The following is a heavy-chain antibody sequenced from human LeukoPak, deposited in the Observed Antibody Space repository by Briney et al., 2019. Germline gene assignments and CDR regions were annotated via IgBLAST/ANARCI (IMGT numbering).Heavy chain of an antibody. CDR1: GFTVSSNY. CDR3: ARRDIVATRGLDY. J-gene: IGHJ4*02. D-gene: IGHD5-12*01. Sequence: GGSLRLSCAASGFTVSSNYMSWVRQTPGKGLERVSVIYSGGDGGDTYYADSVKGRFTISRDNSKNTVYLQMNSLRAEDTAVYYCARRDIVATRGLDYWGQGALVTVSS. V-gene: IGHV3-66*01. CDR2: IYSGGDGGDT.